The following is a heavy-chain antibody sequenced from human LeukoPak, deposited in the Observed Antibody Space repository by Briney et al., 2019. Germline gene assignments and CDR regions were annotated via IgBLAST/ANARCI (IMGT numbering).Heavy chain of an antibody. Sequence: PGGSLRLSCAASGFTLSSYAMSWVRQAPGKGLEWVSSIFPSGGEIHYADSVRGRFTISRDNSKSTLSLQMNSLRAEDTAIYYCATYRQVLLPFESWGQGTLVTVSS. CDR2: IFPSGGEI. CDR1: GFTLSSYA. J-gene: IGHJ4*02. D-gene: IGHD2-8*02. CDR3: ATYRQVLLPFES. V-gene: IGHV3-23*01.